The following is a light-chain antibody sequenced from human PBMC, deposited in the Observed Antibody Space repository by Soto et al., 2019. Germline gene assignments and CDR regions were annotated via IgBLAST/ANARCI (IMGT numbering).Light chain of an antibody. V-gene: IGKV3-20*01. CDR1: QSVSSSY. CDR2: GAS. CDR3: QQYGSSPLT. J-gene: IGKJ4*01. Sequence: EIVLTQSPGTLSLSPRERATLSCRASQSVSSSYLAWYQQKPGQAPRLLIYGASSRATGIPDRFSGSGSGTDFTLTISRLEPEDFAVYDCQQYGSSPLTFGGGTKVE.